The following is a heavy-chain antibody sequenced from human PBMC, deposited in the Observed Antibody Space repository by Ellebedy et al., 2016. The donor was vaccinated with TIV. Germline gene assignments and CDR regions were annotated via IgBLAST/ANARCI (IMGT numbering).Heavy chain of an antibody. V-gene: IGHV3-11*06. CDR2: ISSSSSYT. CDR1: GFTFSDYY. D-gene: IGHD4-11*01. J-gene: IGHJ6*02. Sequence: GGSLRLSXAASGFTFSDYYMSWIRQAPGKGLEWVSYISSSSSYTNYADSVKGRFTISRDNAKNSLYLQMNSLRAEDTAVYYCARDKVLNNYLTPYYYYYYGMDVWGQGTTVTVSS. CDR3: ARDKVLNNYLTPYYYYYYGMDV.